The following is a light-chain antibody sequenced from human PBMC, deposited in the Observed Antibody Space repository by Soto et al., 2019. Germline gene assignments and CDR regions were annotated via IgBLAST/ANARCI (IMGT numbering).Light chain of an antibody. J-gene: IGKJ1*01. CDR1: QDGIYD. V-gene: IGKV3-15*01. CDR3: QQYRSWPRT. CDR2: GAS. Sequence: EIVLTQSPAALSMSPGGRATPSCRASQDGIYDLAWYQQKPGQAPRLLGYGASTTSTDEPPRFRGSGSGREFSLTISSLQSEDFATYYCQQYRSWPRTFGQGTRVEIK.